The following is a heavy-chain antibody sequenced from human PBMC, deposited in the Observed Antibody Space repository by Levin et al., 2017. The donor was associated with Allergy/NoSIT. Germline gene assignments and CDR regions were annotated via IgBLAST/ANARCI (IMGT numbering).Heavy chain of an antibody. CDR3: AKGYYSGRGAFDI. J-gene: IGHJ3*02. CDR1: FFPFLLSL. CDR2: ISAGGSTI. D-gene: IGHD2-15*01. V-gene: IGHV3-48*01. Sequence: GGSLLLSFSSSFFPFLLSLLPFFLPSPLHVLSFVSYISAGGSTIYDADSVKGRFTISRDNANNSLYLQMNSLRAEDTAIYYCAKGYYSGRGAFDIWGQGTMVTVSS.